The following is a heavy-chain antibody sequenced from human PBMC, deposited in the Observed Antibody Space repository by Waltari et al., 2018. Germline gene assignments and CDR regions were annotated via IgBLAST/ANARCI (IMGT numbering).Heavy chain of an antibody. CDR2: INHSGST. Sequence: QVQLPQWGAGLLKPSETLSLTCAVYVGSFSGYYWRWIRQPTGKGLEWIGEINHSGSTNYNPSLKSRVTISVDTSKNQFSLKLSSVTAADTAVYYCARGVWPEWLLWLTSDYMDVWGKGTTVTVSS. CDR1: VGSFSGYY. D-gene: IGHD3-3*01. V-gene: IGHV4-34*01. J-gene: IGHJ6*03. CDR3: ARGVWPEWLLWLTSDYMDV.